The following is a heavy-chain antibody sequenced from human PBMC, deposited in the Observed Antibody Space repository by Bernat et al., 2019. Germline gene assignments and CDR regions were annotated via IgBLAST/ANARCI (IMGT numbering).Heavy chain of an antibody. J-gene: IGHJ6*02. CDR3: ASLHPTYYYGSGSSSHMDV. D-gene: IGHD3-10*01. CDR1: GGSISSSSYY. Sequence: QLQLQESGPGLVKPSETLSLTCTVSGGSISSSSYYWGWIRQPPGKGLEWIGSISYSGSSYYKPSLKSRVTISVDTSKNQFSLKLSSVTAADTAVYYCASLHPTYYYGSGSSSHMDVWGQGTTVTVSS. V-gene: IGHV4-39*01. CDR2: ISYSGSS.